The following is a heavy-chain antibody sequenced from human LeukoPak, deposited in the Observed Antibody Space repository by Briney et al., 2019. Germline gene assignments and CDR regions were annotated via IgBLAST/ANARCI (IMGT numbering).Heavy chain of an antibody. CDR3: ARAKPITMIVGEFDP. V-gene: IGHV4-31*03. D-gene: IGHD3-22*01. CDR2: IYYSGST. CDR1: GGSISSGGYY. Sequence: SETLSLTCTVSGGSISSGGYYWSWIRQHPGKGLEWIGYIYYSGSTYYNPSLKSRVTISVDTSKNQFSLKLGSVTAADTAVYYCARAKPITMIVGEFDPWGQGTLVTVSS. J-gene: IGHJ5*02.